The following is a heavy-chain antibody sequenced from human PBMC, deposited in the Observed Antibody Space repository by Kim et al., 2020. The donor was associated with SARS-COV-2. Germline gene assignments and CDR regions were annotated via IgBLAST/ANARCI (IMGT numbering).Heavy chain of an antibody. V-gene: IGHV3-30*02. Sequence: SGKCRFTISRDNSKNTLYLQMNSLRAEDTAVYYCAKDPSRSPGSGSQFDPWGQGTLVTVSS. J-gene: IGHJ5*02. CDR3: AKDPSRSPGSGSQFDP. D-gene: IGHD3-10*01.